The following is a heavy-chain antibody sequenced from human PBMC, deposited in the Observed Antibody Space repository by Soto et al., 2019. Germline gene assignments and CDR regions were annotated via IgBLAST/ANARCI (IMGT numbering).Heavy chain of an antibody. Sequence: XSVKVSCKASGYTFTSYDINWVRQATGQGLEWMGWMNPNSGNTGYAQKFQGRVTMTRNTSISTAYMELSSLRSEDTAVYYCARGYGDYYYYYGMDVWGQGPTVTVSS. V-gene: IGHV1-8*01. CDR3: ARGYGDYYYYYGMDV. J-gene: IGHJ6*02. D-gene: IGHD4-17*01. CDR2: MNPNSGNT. CDR1: GYTFTSYD.